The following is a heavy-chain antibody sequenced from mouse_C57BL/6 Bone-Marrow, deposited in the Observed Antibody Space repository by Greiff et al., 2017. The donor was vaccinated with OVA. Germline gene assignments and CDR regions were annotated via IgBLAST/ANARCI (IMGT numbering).Heavy chain of an antibody. CDR3: ARSDTSAGYYYAMDY. CDR1: GYTFTDYY. Sequence: VQLQQSGPELVKPGASVKISCKASGYTFTDYYMNWVKQSHGKSLEWIGDINPNNGGTSYNQKFKGKATLPVDKSSSTAYMALSSLTSEDSAVYYCARSDTSAGYYYAMDYWGQGTSVTLSS. J-gene: IGHJ4*01. D-gene: IGHD2-13*01. CDR2: INPNNGGT. V-gene: IGHV1-26*01.